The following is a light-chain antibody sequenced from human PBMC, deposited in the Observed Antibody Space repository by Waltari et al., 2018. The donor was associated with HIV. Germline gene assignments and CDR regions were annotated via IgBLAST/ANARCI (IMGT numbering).Light chain of an antibody. CDR3: QLYGTSSPST. CDR1: QSISTSY. V-gene: IGKV3-20*01. CDR2: GAS. Sequence: EIMLTQSPGSLSLSPGERVTLSCRASQSISTSYLAWYQQKPGQAPRLLIYGASSRGTGVPDRFSGSGSGTDFTLTISRLEPEDLAVYYCQLYGTSSPSTFGQGTKVEIK. J-gene: IGKJ1*01.